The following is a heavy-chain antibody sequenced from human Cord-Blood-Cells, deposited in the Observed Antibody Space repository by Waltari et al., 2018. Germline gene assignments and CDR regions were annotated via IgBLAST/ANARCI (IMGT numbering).Heavy chain of an antibody. CDR3: ARLLSGSYYYYYGMDV. V-gene: IGHV4-59*01. D-gene: IGHD1-26*01. J-gene: IGHJ6*02. CDR1: GGSISSYS. CDR2: IYYSGST. Sequence: QVQLQASGPGLVKPSETLSLTCNVSGGSISSYSWSWIRQPPGKGLEWIGYIYYSGSTNYNPSLKSRVTISVDTSKNQFSLKLSSVTAADTAVYYCARLLSGSYYYYYGMDVWGQGTTVTVSS.